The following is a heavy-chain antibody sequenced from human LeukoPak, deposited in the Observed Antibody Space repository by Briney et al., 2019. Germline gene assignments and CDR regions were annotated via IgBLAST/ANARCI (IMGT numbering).Heavy chain of an antibody. Sequence: GASVRVSFTASGYTFNTYGITWVRQAPGQGLEGMGWISPYNGNTNYAQKFQGRVTLTTDTSTRTAYMELRSLRSDDTAVYYCARGPHERSGYPDDWGQGTLVTVSS. CDR3: ARGPHERSGYPDD. CDR2: ISPYNGNT. D-gene: IGHD3-22*01. J-gene: IGHJ4*02. V-gene: IGHV1-18*01. CDR1: GYTFNTYG.